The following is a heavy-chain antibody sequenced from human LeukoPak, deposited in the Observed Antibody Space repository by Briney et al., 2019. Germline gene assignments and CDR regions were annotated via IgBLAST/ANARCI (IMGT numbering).Heavy chain of an antibody. D-gene: IGHD1-14*01. Sequence: GRSLRLSCAASGFPFSSYWMHWVRQAPGKGLVWVARINPGGSSITYADSVKGRFTISRDNAKNTLYLQMDSRRAEDTGVYYCARSNQADDYWGQGTLVTVSS. V-gene: IGHV3-74*01. CDR1: GFPFSSYW. J-gene: IGHJ4*02. CDR3: ARSNQADDY. CDR2: INPGGSSI.